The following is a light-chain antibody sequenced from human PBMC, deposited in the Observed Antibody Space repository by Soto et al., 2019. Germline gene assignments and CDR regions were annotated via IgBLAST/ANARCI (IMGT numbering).Light chain of an antibody. CDR2: SNN. J-gene: IGLJ1*01. Sequence: SVLTQPPSASGTPGQRVTISCSGSSSNIGSNTVNLYQPLPGTAPQRLIYSNNQRPSGVPYRLSGSKSGTSASLAISGLQSEAEADYYGAAWDDRLKWYVVGSGTKVTVL. CDR1: SSNIGSNT. CDR3: AAWDDRLKWYV. V-gene: IGLV1-44*01.